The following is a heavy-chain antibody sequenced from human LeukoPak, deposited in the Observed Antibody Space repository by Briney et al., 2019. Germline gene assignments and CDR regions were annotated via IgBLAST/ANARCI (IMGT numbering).Heavy chain of an antibody. CDR3: AKDGLYYYDSSGYLFDY. CDR2: ISSSSSYI. V-gene: IGHV3-21*01. J-gene: IGHJ4*02. D-gene: IGHD3-22*01. Sequence: GGSLRLSCAASGFTFSTYSMNWVRQAPGKGLEWVSSISSSSSYIYYADSVKGRFTISRDNAKNSLCLQMNSLRAEDTAVYYCAKDGLYYYDSSGYLFDYWGQGTLVTVSS. CDR1: GFTFSTYS.